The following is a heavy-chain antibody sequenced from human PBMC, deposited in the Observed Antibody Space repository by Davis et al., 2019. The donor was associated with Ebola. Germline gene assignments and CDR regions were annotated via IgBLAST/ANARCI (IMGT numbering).Heavy chain of an antibody. V-gene: IGHV1-2*02. D-gene: IGHD3-10*01. Sequence: ASVKVSCKASGYTFTGYYMHWVRQAPGQGLEWMGWINPNSGGTNYAQKFQGRVTMTRNTSISTAYMELSSLRSEDTAVYYCARVQFGELYDYWGQGTLVTVSS. CDR2: INPNSGGT. J-gene: IGHJ4*02. CDR1: GYTFTGYY. CDR3: ARVQFGELYDY.